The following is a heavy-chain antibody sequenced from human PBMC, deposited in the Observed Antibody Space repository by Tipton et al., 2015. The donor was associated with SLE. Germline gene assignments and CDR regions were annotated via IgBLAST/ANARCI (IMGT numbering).Heavy chain of an antibody. CDR1: GYTFNSYG. CDR2: ISAYNGDT. CDR3: ARDALYYRNAFDI. V-gene: IGHV1-18*01. D-gene: IGHD1-14*01. J-gene: IGHJ3*02. Sequence: QLVQSGVEVKKPGASVKVSCKTSGYTFNSYGICWVRQAPGQGLEWMGWISAYNGDTNYAQKFQGRVTMTTDTSTSTAYMELRSLRSDDTAVYYCARDALYYRNAFDIWGQGTMVTVSS.